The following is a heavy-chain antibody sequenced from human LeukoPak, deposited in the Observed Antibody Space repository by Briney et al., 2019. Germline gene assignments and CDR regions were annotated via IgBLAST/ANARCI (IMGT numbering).Heavy chain of an antibody. CDR1: GFTVSSNY. Sequence: GGSLRLSCAASGFTVSSNYMSWVRQAPGKGLEWVSVIYSGGSTYYADSVKGRFTISRDDSKNTLNLQMNSLRAEDTAVYYCATVWFGELAFDYWGQGTLVTVSS. V-gene: IGHV3-53*01. CDR3: ATVWFGELAFDY. J-gene: IGHJ4*02. CDR2: IYSGGST. D-gene: IGHD3-10*01.